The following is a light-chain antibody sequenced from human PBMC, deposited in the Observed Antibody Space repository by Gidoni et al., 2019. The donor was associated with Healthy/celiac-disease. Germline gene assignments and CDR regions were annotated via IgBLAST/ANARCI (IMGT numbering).Light chain of an antibody. Sequence: ELVLTQSSGTLSLSPGERATLSCRASQSVSSSYLAWYQQQPGQAPRLLIYGASSRATGIPDRFSGSGSGTDFTLTISRRGPEDFAVYYCQQYGSSPWTFGQGTKVEIK. J-gene: IGKJ1*01. CDR1: QSVSSSY. CDR3: QQYGSSPWT. CDR2: GAS. V-gene: IGKV3-20*01.